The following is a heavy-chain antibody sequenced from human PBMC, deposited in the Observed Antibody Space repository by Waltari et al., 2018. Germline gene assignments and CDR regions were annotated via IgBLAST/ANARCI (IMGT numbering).Heavy chain of an antibody. J-gene: IGHJ4*02. V-gene: IGHV3-43D*03. D-gene: IGHD6-19*01. CDR3: AKDSRGYSGWVDY. CDR2: ISWEGSTT. Sequence: DVQLVESGGVVLQPGGSLSRSCEASGFTFADSAMHWVRQAPGKGVEWVSLISWEGSTTSYADSVKGRFTISRDNSKNSLYLQMNSLRAEDNALYYCAKDSRGYSGWVDYWGQGTLVTVSS. CDR1: GFTFADSA.